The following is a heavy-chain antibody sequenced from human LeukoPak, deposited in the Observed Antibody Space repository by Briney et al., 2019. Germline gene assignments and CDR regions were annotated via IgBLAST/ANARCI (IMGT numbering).Heavy chain of an antibody. V-gene: IGHV1-2*02. Sequence: ASVKVSCKASGYTFNGYYIHWVRQAPGQGLEWMGWINPNSGGTNYAQKFQGRVTMTRDTSISTAYMELSRLRSDDTAVYYCARDPYGDYNHNWFDPWGQGTLVTVSS. D-gene: IGHD4-17*01. CDR2: INPNSGGT. CDR1: GYTFNGYY. CDR3: ARDPYGDYNHNWFDP. J-gene: IGHJ5*02.